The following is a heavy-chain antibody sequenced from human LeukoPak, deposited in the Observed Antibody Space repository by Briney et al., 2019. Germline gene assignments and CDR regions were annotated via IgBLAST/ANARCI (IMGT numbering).Heavy chain of an antibody. CDR2: MYYSGST. V-gene: IGHV4-39*07. CDR1: GGSISSSSYY. CDR3: AREALLWFGESSNYYYYYMDV. D-gene: IGHD3-10*01. Sequence: SETLSLTCTVSGGSISSSSYYWGWIRQPPGKGLEWIGSMYYSGSTYYNPSLKGRVTISVDTSKNQFSLKLSSVTAADTAVYYCAREALLWFGESSNYYYYYMDVWGKGTTVTISS. J-gene: IGHJ6*03.